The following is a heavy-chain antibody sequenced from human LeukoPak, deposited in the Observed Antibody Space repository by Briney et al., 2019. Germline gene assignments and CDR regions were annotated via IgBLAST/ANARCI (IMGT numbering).Heavy chain of an antibody. Sequence: GGSLRLSCAASGFTFSSYEMNWVRQAPGKGLVWVSRINSDGSSTGYADSVKGRFTISRDNSKNTLYLQMNSLRAEDTAVYYCAKDYSNIDYWGQGTLVTVSS. CDR1: GFTFSSYE. D-gene: IGHD4-11*01. CDR3: AKDYSNIDY. J-gene: IGHJ4*02. CDR2: INSDGSST. V-gene: IGHV3-74*01.